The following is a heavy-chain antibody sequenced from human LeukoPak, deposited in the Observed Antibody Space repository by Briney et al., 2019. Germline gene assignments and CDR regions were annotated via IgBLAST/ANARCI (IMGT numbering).Heavy chain of an antibody. J-gene: IGHJ4*02. Sequence: TGGSLRLSCAASGFTFRGYAMSWARQAPGKGLEWVSSISASGVSTHYADSVKGRFTISRDNSKNTLYLQMNSLRAEDTAIYYCAKEGTLYYSDRIPYWGQGTLVTVSS. V-gene: IGHV3-23*01. D-gene: IGHD3-22*01. CDR3: AKEGTLYYSDRIPY. CDR2: ISASGVST. CDR1: GFTFRGYA.